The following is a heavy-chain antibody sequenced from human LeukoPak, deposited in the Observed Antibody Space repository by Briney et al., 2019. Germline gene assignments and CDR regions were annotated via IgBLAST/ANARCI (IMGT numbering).Heavy chain of an antibody. D-gene: IGHD6-19*01. V-gene: IGHV4-34*01. CDR3: ARGTPVAGTSLFDY. J-gene: IGHJ4*02. CDR2: INHSGST. CDR1: GGSFSGYY. Sequence: SETLSLTCAVYGGSFSGYYWSWIRQPPGKGLEWIGEINHSGSTNYNPSLKSRVTISVDTSKNQFSLKLSSVTAADTAVYYCARGTPVAGTSLFDYWGQGTLVTVSS.